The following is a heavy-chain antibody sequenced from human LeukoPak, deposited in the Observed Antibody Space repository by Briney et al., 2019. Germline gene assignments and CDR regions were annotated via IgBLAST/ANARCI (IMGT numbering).Heavy chain of an antibody. CDR3: AKDRLNYCSGGSCPPPRDV. V-gene: IGHV3-23*01. D-gene: IGHD2-15*01. Sequence: GGSLRLSCAASGFTFSSYAMSWVRQAPGKGLEWVSAISGSGGSTYYADSVKGRFTISRDNSKNTLYLQMNSLRAEDTAVYYCAKDRLNYCSGGSCPPPRDVWGKGTTVTVSS. CDR2: ISGSGGST. CDR1: GFTFSSYA. J-gene: IGHJ6*04.